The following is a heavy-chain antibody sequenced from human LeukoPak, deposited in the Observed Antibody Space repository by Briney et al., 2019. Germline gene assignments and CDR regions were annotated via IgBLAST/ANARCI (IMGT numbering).Heavy chain of an antibody. CDR1: GYNFEILG. CDR2: ISAYKGNT. J-gene: IGHJ2*01. CDR3: ARTLGGNNVDRATGVDL. Sequence: GASVKVSCKASGYNFEILGISWVRQAPGQGLEWMGWISAYKGNTNYAQKFQGRVTITTDTSTSTAYMDLRSLISDDTAVDYCARTLGGNNVDRATGVDLWGCGTLVTVSS. V-gene: IGHV1-18*01. D-gene: IGHD5-24*01.